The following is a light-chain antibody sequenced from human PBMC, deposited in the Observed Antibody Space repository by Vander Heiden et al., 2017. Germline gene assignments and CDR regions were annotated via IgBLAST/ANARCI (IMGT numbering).Light chain of an antibody. CDR2: KAS. J-gene: IGKJ5*01. Sequence: DIEMTQSPSTLSASVGDRVTIICRASQNVSRWVSWFQQKPGKAHKVLIYKASTLKRGVPSRFSGSGSGTEFTLTISSLQPDDFATYYCQQYNTYPLITFGQGTRLDIK. V-gene: IGKV1-5*03. CDR3: QQYNTYPLIT. CDR1: QNVSRW.